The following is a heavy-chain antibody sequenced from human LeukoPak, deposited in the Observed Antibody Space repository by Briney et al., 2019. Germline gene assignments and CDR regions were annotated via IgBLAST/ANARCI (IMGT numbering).Heavy chain of an antibody. V-gene: IGHV1-2*02. D-gene: IGHD2-15*01. CDR1: GYTFTVYY. CDR3: ARDQAFVYCSGGTCYDDY. J-gene: IGHJ4*02. Sequence: AAGTVSCKASGYTFTVYYIHLVRQAPGQGIEWIGWINPNTGDTHYAQKFQGRVTMPRKTPINTAYMELSRLRSDATAVYYCARDQAFVYCSGGTCYDDYWGQGSLVTVSS. CDR2: INPNTGDT.